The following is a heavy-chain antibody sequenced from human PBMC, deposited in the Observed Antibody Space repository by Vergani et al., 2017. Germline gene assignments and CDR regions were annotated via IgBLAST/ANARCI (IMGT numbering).Heavy chain of an antibody. D-gene: IGHD4/OR15-4a*01. Sequence: EGQLVESGGDWVQRGGSLRLSCAASGFISSSYWMSWVRQAPGKGLEWVANVNQDGSEKYYVDSVRGRFTISRDNAKNSIYLQMNSLRVEDTAVYYCAREGVPDAFDIWGQGTMVTVSS. CDR1: GFISSSYW. V-gene: IGHV3-7*01. CDR2: VNQDGSEK. J-gene: IGHJ3*02. CDR3: AREGVPDAFDI.